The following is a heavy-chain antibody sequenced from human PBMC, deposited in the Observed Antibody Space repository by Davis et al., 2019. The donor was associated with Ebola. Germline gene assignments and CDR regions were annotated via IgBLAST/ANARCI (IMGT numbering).Heavy chain of an antibody. D-gene: IGHD2-2*01. CDR1: GYSFTSYW. CDR2: IYPGDSDT. CDR3: ARLNGILSTSRSGYGMDV. Sequence: KVSCKGSGYSFTSYWIGWVRQMPGKGLEWMGIIYPGDSDTRYSPSFQGQVTISADKSISTAYLQWSSLKASDTAMYYCARLNGILSTSRSGYGMDVWGQGTTVTVSS. J-gene: IGHJ6*02. V-gene: IGHV5-51*01.